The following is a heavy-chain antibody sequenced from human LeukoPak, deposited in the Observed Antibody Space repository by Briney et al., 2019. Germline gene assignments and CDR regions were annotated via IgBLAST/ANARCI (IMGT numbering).Heavy chain of an antibody. J-gene: IGHJ5*02. Sequence: GASVKVSCKASGGTFSSYAISWVRQAPGQGLEWMGGTIPIFGTANYAQKFQGRVTITADESTSTAYMELSSLRSEDTAVYYCARVGGYCSSTSCYNWFDPWGQGTLVTVSS. V-gene: IGHV1-69*13. CDR3: ARVGGYCSSTSCYNWFDP. CDR2: TIPIFGTA. D-gene: IGHD2-2*01. CDR1: GGTFSSYA.